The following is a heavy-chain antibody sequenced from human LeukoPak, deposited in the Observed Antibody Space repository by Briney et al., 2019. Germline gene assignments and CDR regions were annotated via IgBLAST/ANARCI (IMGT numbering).Heavy chain of an antibody. CDR1: GFTFSNYA. V-gene: IGHV3-23*01. Sequence: GGSLRLSCVASGFTFSNYAMSWVRQAPGKGLEWVSAISGSGGSTYYADSVKGRFTISRDNSENTLYLQMNSLRAEDTAVYYCAKDSPPVGLGYCSGGSCYSQFDYWGQGTLVTVSS. J-gene: IGHJ4*02. CDR3: AKDSPPVGLGYCSGGSCYSQFDY. D-gene: IGHD2-15*01. CDR2: ISGSGGST.